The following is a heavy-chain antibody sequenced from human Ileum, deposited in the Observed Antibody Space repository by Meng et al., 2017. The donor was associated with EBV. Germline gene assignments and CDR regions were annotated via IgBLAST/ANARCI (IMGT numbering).Heavy chain of an antibody. J-gene: IGHJ2*01. CDR3: ARGYYDSSGYGYWYFDL. D-gene: IGHD3-22*01. CDR2: IYYSGST. V-gene: IGHV4-30-4*01. CDR1: GGSISSGDYY. Sequence: QRQLQESGPGLVKPSQTLSLTCTVSGGSISSGDYYRSWIRQPPGKGLEWIGYIYYSGSTYYNPSLKSRVTISVDTSKNQFSLKLSSVTAADTAVYYCARGYYDSSGYGYWYFDLWGRGTLVTVSS.